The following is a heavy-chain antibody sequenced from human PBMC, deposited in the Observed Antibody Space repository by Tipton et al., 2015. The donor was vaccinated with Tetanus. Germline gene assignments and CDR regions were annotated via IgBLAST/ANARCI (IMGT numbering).Heavy chain of an antibody. CDR1: GGSLRGGDHY. D-gene: IGHD2/OR15-2a*01. CDR3: ARVANRSRRRGFDI. Sequence: LRLSCTVSGGSLRGGDHYLSWIRQPPGKGMEWIAKIYFREGTDYNPSLQGRVRISLDTSKSQISLKLISVTAADTAVYYCARVANRSRRRGFDIWGQGTMVAVSS. CDR2: IYFREGT. V-gene: IGHV4-61*08. J-gene: IGHJ3*02.